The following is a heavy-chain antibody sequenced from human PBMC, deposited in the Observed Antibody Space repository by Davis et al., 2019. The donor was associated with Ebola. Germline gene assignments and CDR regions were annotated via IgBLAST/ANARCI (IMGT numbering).Heavy chain of an antibody. V-gene: IGHV3-48*02. Sequence: GESLKISCAASGFTFSSYSMNWVRQAPGKGLEWVSYISSSSTIYYADSVKGRFTISRDKAKNSLYLQMNSLRDEDTAVYYCARQAAAGLGVDYWGQGTLVTVSS. D-gene: IGHD6-13*01. CDR3: ARQAAAGLGVDY. CDR1: GFTFSSYS. CDR2: ISSSSTI. J-gene: IGHJ4*02.